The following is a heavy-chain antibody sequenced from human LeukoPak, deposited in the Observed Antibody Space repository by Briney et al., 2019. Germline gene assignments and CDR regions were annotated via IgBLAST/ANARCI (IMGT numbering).Heavy chain of an antibody. CDR1: GGSISSHY. Sequence: SETLSLTCTVSGGSISSHYWSWIRQPPGKGLEWFGYIYYSGSTNYNPSLKSRVTISVDTSKNQFSLKLSSVTAADTAVYYCPREVTYYMDVWGKRTTVTVSS. CDR2: IYYSGST. D-gene: IGHD2-21*02. CDR3: PREVTYYMDV. J-gene: IGHJ6*03. V-gene: IGHV4-59*11.